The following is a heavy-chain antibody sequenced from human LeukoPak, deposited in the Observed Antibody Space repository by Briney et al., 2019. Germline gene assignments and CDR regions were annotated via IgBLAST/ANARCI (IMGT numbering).Heavy chain of an antibody. Sequence: SETLSLTCTVSGGSISSYYWSWIRQPPGKGLEWIGYIYYSGSTSYNPSLKSRVTISVDTSKNQFSLKLSSVTAADTAVYYCARQGRHTFDYWGQGTLVTVSS. V-gene: IGHV4-59*01. J-gene: IGHJ4*02. CDR1: GGSISSYY. CDR3: ARQGRHTFDY. CDR2: IYYSGST.